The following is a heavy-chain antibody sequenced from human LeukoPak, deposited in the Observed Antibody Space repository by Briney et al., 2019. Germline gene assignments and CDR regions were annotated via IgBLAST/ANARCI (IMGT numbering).Heavy chain of an antibody. Sequence: PGGSLRLSCAVSGFTFTNCWMSWARQSPGKGLEWVANIYLDGSRAYYVDSVKGRFTISRDNAKNSLFLQMNSLSAEDTAVYYCGRAGPVTKDHFMDVWGKGTTVTVSS. CDR1: GFTFTNCW. D-gene: IGHD2-2*01. V-gene: IGHV3-7*01. CDR2: IYLDGSRA. CDR3: GRAGPVTKDHFMDV. J-gene: IGHJ6*03.